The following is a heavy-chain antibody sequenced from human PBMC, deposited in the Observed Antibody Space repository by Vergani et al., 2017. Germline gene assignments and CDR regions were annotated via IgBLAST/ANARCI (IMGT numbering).Heavy chain of an antibody. J-gene: IGHJ6*02. CDR3: ARAYCGGDCYPWYYYYGMDV. D-gene: IGHD2-21*02. CDR2: IYTSEST. V-gene: IGHV4-4*07. CDR1: GGSISPYY. Sequence: QVQLQESGPGLVKPSETLSLTCIVSGGSISPYYWSWIRQPAGKGLEWIGRIYTSESTNYNPSLKSRVTMSVDTSKNQFSLKLSSVTAADTAVYYCARAYCGGDCYPWYYYYGMDVWGQGTTVTVSS.